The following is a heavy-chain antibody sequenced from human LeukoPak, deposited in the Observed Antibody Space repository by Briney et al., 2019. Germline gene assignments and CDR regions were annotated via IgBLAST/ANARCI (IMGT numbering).Heavy chain of an antibody. V-gene: IGHV3-30-3*01. J-gene: IGHJ4*02. CDR3: ARGTFDY. CDR1: GFTFSSYA. Sequence: PGGSLRLSCAASGFTFSSYAMHWVRQAPGKGLEWVAVISYDGSNKYYADSVEGRFTISRDNSKNTLYLQMNSLRAEDTAVYYCARGTFDYWGQGTLVTVSS. CDR2: ISYDGSNK.